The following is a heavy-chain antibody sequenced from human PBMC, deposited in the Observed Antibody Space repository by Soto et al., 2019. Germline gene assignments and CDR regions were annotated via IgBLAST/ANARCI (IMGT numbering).Heavy chain of an antibody. CDR3: ANGSMGDYDYDGMDV. D-gene: IGHD1-26*01. V-gene: IGHV3-30*18. J-gene: IGHJ6*04. CDR1: GFTLSANV. CDR2: VSYDGSNK. Sequence: QVLLVASGGGVVQPGRSLRLSCAASGFTLSANVMHWVRQAPGKGLEWVAGVSYDGSNKYYADSVKGRFTISRDNAKNTLILQMNNVSPEDTALYVCANGSMGDYDYDGMDVWGEGTTVNVSS.